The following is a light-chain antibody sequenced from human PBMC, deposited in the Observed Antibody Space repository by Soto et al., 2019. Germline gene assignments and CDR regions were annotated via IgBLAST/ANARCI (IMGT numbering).Light chain of an antibody. CDR1: SSDVGNYNY. J-gene: IGLJ2*01. V-gene: IGLV2-14*01. CDR3: SSYTSSSTLVV. CDR2: EVS. Sequence: QSVLTQPASVSGSPGQSITISCTGTSSDVGNYNYVSWYQHHPGIAPKLMIYEVSNRPSGVSNRFSGSKSGNTASLTISGLQAEDEADYYCSSYTSSSTLVVFGGGTKVTVL.